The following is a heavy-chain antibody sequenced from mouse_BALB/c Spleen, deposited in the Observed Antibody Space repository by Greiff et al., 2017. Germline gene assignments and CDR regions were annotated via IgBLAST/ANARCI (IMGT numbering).Heavy chain of an antibody. Sequence: VQLQESGAELAKPGASVKMSCKASGYTFTSYWMHWVKQRPGQGLEWIGYINPSTGYTEYNQKFKDKATLTADKSSSTAYMQLSSLTSEDSAVYYCARREREGAMDYWGQGTSVTVSS. CDR1: GYTFTSYW. J-gene: IGHJ4*01. V-gene: IGHV1-7*01. CDR3: ARREREGAMDY. CDR2: INPSTGYT.